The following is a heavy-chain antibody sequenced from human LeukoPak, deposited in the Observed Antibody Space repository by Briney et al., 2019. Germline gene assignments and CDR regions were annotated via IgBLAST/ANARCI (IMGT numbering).Heavy chain of an antibody. V-gene: IGHV3-74*01. J-gene: IGHJ4*02. CDR3: AKDHYRHFDY. D-gene: IGHD1-14*01. Sequence: GGSLRLSCAASGFTFSSYWMHWVRQAPGKGLVWVSRVNSDGSITSYADSVKGRFTISRDNSKNTLYLQMNSLRAEDTAVYYCAKDHYRHFDYWGQGTLVTVSS. CDR2: VNSDGSIT. CDR1: GFTFSSYW.